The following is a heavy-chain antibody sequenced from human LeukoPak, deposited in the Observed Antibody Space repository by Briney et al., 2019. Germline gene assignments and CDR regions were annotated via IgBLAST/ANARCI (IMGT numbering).Heavy chain of an antibody. CDR1: GYTFTNYA. V-gene: IGHV7-4-1*02. J-gene: IGHJ4*02. Sequence: ASVKVSCKASGYTFTNYAMNWVRQAPGQGRAWMGWINTNSGNPTYAQGFTGRFVFSLDTSVSTAYLQISSLKAEDTGVYYCARGTPQSNSGRYPPLDYWGQGTLVTVSS. CDR2: INTNSGNP. D-gene: IGHD1-26*01. CDR3: ARGTPQSNSGRYPPLDY.